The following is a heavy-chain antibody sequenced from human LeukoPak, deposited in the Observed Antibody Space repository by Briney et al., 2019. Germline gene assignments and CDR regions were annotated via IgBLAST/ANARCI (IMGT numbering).Heavy chain of an antibody. V-gene: IGHV4-4*02. Sequence: NPSETLSLTCAVSGGSISSSNWWSWVRQPPGKGLEWIGEIYHSGSTNYNPSLKSRVTISVDKSKNQFSLKLSSVTAADTAVYYCARSVITFGGVIVFDYWGQGTLVTVSS. CDR3: ARSVITFGGVIVFDY. D-gene: IGHD3-16*02. CDR1: GGSISSSNW. J-gene: IGHJ4*02. CDR2: IYHSGST.